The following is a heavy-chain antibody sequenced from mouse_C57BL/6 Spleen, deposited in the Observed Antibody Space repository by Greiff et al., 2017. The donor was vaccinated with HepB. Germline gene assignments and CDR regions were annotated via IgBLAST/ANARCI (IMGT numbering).Heavy chain of an antibody. CDR2: IDPEDGET. D-gene: IGHD1-1*01. CDR1: GFNIKDYY. CDR3: AIDYYGSSYYAMDY. Sequence: EVKLVESGAELVKPGASVKLSCTASGFNIKDYYMHWVKQRTEQGLEWIGRIDPEDGETKYAPKFQGKATITADTSSNTAYLQLSSLTSEDTAVYYCAIDYYGSSYYAMDYWGQGTSVTVSS. J-gene: IGHJ4*01. V-gene: IGHV14-2*01.